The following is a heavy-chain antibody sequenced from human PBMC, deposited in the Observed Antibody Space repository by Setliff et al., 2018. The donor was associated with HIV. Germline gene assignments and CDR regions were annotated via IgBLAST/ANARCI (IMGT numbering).Heavy chain of an antibody. Sequence: PSETLSLTCTVSGGSISSGSYYWSWIRQPAGKGLEWIGHIYTSGSTNYNPSLKSRVTISVDTSKNQFSLKLSSVTAADTAVYYCARVPKSGSSRWFDPWGQGTLVTVSS. CDR1: GGSISSGSYY. J-gene: IGHJ5*02. CDR3: ARVPKSGSSRWFDP. V-gene: IGHV4-61*09. D-gene: IGHD3-22*01. CDR2: IYTSGST.